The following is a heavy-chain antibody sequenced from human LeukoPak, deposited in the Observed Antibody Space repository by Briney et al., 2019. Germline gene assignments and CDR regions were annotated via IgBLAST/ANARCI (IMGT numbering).Heavy chain of an antibody. D-gene: IGHD4-17*01. Sequence: ASVKVSCKASGYTFTSYYMHWVRQAPGQGLEWMGIINPSGGSTSYAQKFQGRVTMTRDTSTSTVYMELSSLRSEDTAVYYCARPHDYGERSYYYGMDVWGQGTTVTVSS. J-gene: IGHJ6*02. V-gene: IGHV1-46*01. CDR3: ARPHDYGERSYYYGMDV. CDR1: GYTFTSYY. CDR2: INPSGGST.